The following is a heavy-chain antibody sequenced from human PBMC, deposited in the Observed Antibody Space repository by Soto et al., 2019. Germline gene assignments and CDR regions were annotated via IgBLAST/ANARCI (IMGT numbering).Heavy chain of an antibody. CDR2: ISWNSGAI. CDR3: AKDTSGAEVGIMDV. J-gene: IGHJ6*03. CDR1: GFIFDDYA. D-gene: IGHD1-26*01. Sequence: EVKLVESGGGLVQPGRSLRLSCATSGFIFDDYAMHWVRQAPGKGLEWVSGISWNSGAINYADSVKGRFTTSRDNGKNSLYLQLSSLSSAATATYYCAKDTSGAEVGIMDVWGKGTTVIVSS. V-gene: IGHV3-9*01.